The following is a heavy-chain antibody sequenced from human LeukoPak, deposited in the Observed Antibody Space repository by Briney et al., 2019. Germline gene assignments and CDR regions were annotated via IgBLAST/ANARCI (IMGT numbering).Heavy chain of an antibody. CDR3: ARQMTSTRLFDS. D-gene: IGHD5/OR15-5a*01. J-gene: IGHJ4*02. V-gene: IGHV3-30*04. CDR2: IGSDGSKK. CDR1: GIIFSAHP. Sequence: PGRSLRLSCVASGIIFSAHPLHWVRQSPDKGLEWVALIGSDGSKKYYADSVRGRFTVSRENSNNTLFLQMNTLRADDTAVYFCARQMTSTRLFDSWGQGTLFTVSS.